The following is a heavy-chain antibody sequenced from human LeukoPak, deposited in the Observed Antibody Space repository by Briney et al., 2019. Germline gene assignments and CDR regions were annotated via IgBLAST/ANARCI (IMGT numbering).Heavy chain of an antibody. J-gene: IGHJ4*02. V-gene: IGHV4-31*03. Sequence: DPSQTLSLTCIVSGGSISSGGYYWSWIRQHPGKGLEWIGYIYYSGRTYYNPSLKSRVTISLDTSTNQFSLRLSSVTAADTAVFYCAREGGVAAAGRSGYFDYWGQGTLVTVSS. CDR1: GGSISSGGYY. CDR3: AREGGVAAAGRSGYFDY. D-gene: IGHD6-13*01. CDR2: IYYSGRT.